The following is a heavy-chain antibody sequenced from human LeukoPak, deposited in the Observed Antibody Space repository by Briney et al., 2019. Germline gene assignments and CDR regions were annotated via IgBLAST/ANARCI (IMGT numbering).Heavy chain of an antibody. D-gene: IGHD2-15*01. J-gene: IGHJ4*01. CDR2: IYYSGST. V-gene: IGHV4-59*08. CDR3: ARQYLGYCSGGSCYYFDY. CDR1: GGSISSYY. Sequence: SETLSPTCTVAGGSISSYYWSWIRQPPGKGLEWIGYIYYSGSTNYNPSLKSRVTISVDTSKNQFSLELSSVTAADTAVYYCARQYLGYCSGGSCYYFDYWGQGTLVTVSS.